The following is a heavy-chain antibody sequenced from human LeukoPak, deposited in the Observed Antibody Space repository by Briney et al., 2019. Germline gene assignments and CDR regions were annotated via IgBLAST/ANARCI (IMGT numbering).Heavy chain of an antibody. D-gene: IGHD6-19*01. CDR3: ARRVAVTARYYFDF. J-gene: IGHJ4*02. Sequence: SETLSLTCSVSGGSIGTYYWSWFRQPPGKGLEWIGYVYYNGNTNYNPSLKSRVTISVDTSKNQFSLKLNSVTAADTAVYFCARRVAVTARYYFDFWGQGTLVTVSS. CDR2: VYYNGNT. V-gene: IGHV4-59*08. CDR1: GGSIGTYY.